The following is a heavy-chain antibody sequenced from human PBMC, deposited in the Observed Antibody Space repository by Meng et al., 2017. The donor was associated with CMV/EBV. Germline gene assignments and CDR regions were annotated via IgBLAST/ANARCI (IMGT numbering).Heavy chain of an antibody. Sequence: SETLSLTCTVSGGSISSSSYYWGWLRQPPGMGLEWVGSIYYSGSTYYNPSLKGRVTISVDTSKNQFSLKLSSVTAADTDVYYCARLYGTTGSSALFDYWGQGTLVTVSS. D-gene: IGHD6-25*01. J-gene: IGHJ4*02. CDR1: GGSISSSSYY. CDR3: ARLYGTTGSSALFDY. CDR2: IYYSGST. V-gene: IGHV4-39*01.